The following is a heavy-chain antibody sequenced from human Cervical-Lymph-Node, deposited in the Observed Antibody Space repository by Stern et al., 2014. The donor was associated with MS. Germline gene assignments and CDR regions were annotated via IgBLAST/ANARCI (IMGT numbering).Heavy chain of an antibody. Sequence: VQLVESGGGVVQPGRSLRLSCVASGFIFSSSSMHWVRQAPGKGLEWVATISFDGSDRYYAGSVRGRFTISRDNSKDTLYLQMISLRPEDTAVYYCTSGRNYGFDVFDIWGQGTMSSSLQ. CDR2: ISFDGSDR. J-gene: IGHJ3*02. CDR1: GFIFSSSS. V-gene: IGHV3-30*04. CDR3: TSGRNYGFDVFDI. D-gene: IGHD4-17*01.